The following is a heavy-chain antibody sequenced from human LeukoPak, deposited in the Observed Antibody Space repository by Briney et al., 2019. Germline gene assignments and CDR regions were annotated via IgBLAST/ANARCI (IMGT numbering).Heavy chain of an antibody. CDR3: ARQAPNRTPRSAWYADALDM. CDR1: GGSISSSSYY. Sequence: TASETLSLTCTVSGGSISSSSYYWGWIRQPPGKGLEWIGSIYYSGSTYYNPSLKSRVTISVDTSKNQFSLKLSSVTAADTAVYYCARQAPNRTPRSAWYADALDMWGPGTMVSVSS. V-gene: IGHV4-39*07. CDR2: IYYSGST. D-gene: IGHD6-19*01. J-gene: IGHJ3*02.